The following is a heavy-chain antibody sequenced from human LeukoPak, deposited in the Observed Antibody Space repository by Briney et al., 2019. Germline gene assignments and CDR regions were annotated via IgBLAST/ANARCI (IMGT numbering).Heavy chain of an antibody. Sequence: GGSLRLSCAASGFTFSGYAMSWVRQAPGKGLEWVSAISDSGDATYYADSVRGQFTISRDNSKNTVYLQLNSLRAADTAVYYCAKAVPTTVTTGDYFDYWGQGTLVTVSS. J-gene: IGHJ4*02. D-gene: IGHD4-17*01. CDR1: GFTFSGYA. CDR3: AKAVPTTVTTGDYFDY. CDR2: ISDSGDAT. V-gene: IGHV3-23*01.